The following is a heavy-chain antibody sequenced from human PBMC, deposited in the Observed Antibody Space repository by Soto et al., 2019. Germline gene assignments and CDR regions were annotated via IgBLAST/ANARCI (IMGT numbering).Heavy chain of an antibody. CDR1: GGTFSSYA. CDR3: ARGEQLNNVVLVAAIPSYSYYGMDV. CDR2: IIPIFGTA. Sequence: QVQLVQSGAEVKKPGSSVKVSCKASGGTFSSYAISWVRQAPGQGLEWMGGIIPIFGTANYAQKFQGRVTITADESTSTAYMELTSLRSEDTAVYYCARGEQLNNVVLVAAIPSYSYYGMDVWGQGTTVTVSS. J-gene: IGHJ6*02. V-gene: IGHV1-69*01. D-gene: IGHD2-15*01.